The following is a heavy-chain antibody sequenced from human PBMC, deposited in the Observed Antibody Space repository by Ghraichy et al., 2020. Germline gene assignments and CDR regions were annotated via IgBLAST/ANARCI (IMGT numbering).Heavy chain of an antibody. CDR3: ARGGYYFDY. V-gene: IGHV4-59*01. J-gene: IGHJ4*02. D-gene: IGHD3-16*01. CDR1: GGSISSYY. CDR2: IYYSGST. Sequence: ETLSLTCTVSGGSISSYYWSWIRQPPGKGLEWIGYIYYSGSTNYNPSLKSRVTISVDTSKNQFSLKLSSVTAADTALYYCARGGYYFDYWGQGTLVTVSS.